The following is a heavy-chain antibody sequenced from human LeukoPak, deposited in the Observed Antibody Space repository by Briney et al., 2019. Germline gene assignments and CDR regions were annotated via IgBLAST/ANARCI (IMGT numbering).Heavy chain of an antibody. CDR3: AKVGVGYQLLWDAFDI. J-gene: IGHJ3*02. V-gene: IGHV3-23*01. D-gene: IGHD2-2*01. CDR1: GFTFSSYA. CDR2: ISGSGGST. Sequence: GGSLRLSCAASGFTFSSYAMSWVRQAPGKGLEWVSAISGSGGSTYYADSVKGRFTISRDNSKNTLYLQMNSLRAEDTAVYYCAKVGVGYQLLWDAFDIWGQGTMVTVSS.